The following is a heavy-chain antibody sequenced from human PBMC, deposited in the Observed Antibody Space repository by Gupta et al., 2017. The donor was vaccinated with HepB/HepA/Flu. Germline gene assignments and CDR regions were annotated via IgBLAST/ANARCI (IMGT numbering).Heavy chain of an antibody. CDR2: ISSSSSYI. V-gene: IGHV3-21*01. CDR3: AREYPSSGSYYFDY. J-gene: IGHJ4*01. D-gene: IGHD6-19*01. Sequence: EVQLEESGGGLVKPGGSLRLSCAASGVPFSSYSMNWVRQAPGKGLEWVSSISSSSSYIYYADSVKGRFTISRDNAKNSLYLQMNSLRAEDTAVYYCAREYPSSGSYYFDYWGHGTLVTVSS. CDR1: GVPFSSYS.